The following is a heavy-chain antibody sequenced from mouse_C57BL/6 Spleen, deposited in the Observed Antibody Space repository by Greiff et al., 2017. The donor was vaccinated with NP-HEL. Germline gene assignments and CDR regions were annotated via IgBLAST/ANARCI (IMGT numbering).Heavy chain of an antibody. CDR1: GFSLTSYG. CDR3: ASIDYYAMDD. V-gene: IGHV2-2*01. CDR2: IWSGGST. D-gene: IGHD2-12*01. Sequence: QVQLKESGPGLVQPSQSLSITCTVSGFSLTSYGVHWVRQSPGKGLEWLGVIWSGGSTDYNAAFISRLSISKDNSKSQVFFKMNSLQADDTAIYYCASIDYYAMDDWGQGTSVTVSS. J-gene: IGHJ4*01.